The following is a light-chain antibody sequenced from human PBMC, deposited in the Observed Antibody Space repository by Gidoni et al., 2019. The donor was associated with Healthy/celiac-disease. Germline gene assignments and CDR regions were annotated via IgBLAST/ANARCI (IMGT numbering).Light chain of an antibody. J-gene: IGKJ4*01. CDR3: QQSYSTPPLT. Sequence: DIQMTPSPSSLSASVGDGVTITCRSSQSISSYLNWYQQKPGNAPKLLIYAASSLQSGVPSRFSGSGSGTDFTLTISSLQPEDFAIYYCQQSYSTPPLTFGGGTKVEIK. CDR1: QSISSY. V-gene: IGKV1-39*01. CDR2: AAS.